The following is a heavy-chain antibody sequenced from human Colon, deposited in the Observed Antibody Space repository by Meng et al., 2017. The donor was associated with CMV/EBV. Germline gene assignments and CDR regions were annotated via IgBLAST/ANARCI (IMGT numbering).Heavy chain of an antibody. D-gene: IGHD6-19*01. Sequence: VSGGSIDSSTNFWAWIRQPPGKGLEWIGSINYSGRTYYSPSLKSRVTISVDTSNNQFSLKLSSVTAADTAVYFCARQGGYNSDEDSWGQGTLVTVSS. CDR2: INYSGRT. J-gene: IGHJ5*02. CDR1: GGSIDSSTNF. CDR3: ARQGGYNSDEDS. V-gene: IGHV4-39*07.